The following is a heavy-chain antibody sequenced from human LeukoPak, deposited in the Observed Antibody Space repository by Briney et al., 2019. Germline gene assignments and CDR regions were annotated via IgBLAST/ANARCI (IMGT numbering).Heavy chain of an antibody. CDR1: GYTFTVYY. D-gene: IGHD2-21*02. Sequence: ASVKVSCKASGYTFTVYYIHWLRQAPGQSLEWMGWVIPNSGGTNYAQNFQGRVTMTRDASISTAYMELSSLTYDDTAIYYCARGVLLQGRGAFDIWGQGSMVTASS. CDR2: VIPNSGGT. CDR3: ARGVLLQGRGAFDI. V-gene: IGHV1-2*02. J-gene: IGHJ3*02.